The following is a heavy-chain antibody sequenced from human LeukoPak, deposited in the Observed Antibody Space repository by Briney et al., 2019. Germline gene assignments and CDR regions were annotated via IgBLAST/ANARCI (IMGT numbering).Heavy chain of an antibody. CDR1: GFTFSTYS. CDR2: ISTSGTYI. Sequence: GGSLRLSCAASGFTFSTYSMNWVRQAPGKGLEWVSSISTSGTYIYYADSLKGRFTISRDNAKNSLYLQMHSLRAEDTAAYYCARDLADYSDYWGQGTLVTVSS. J-gene: IGHJ4*02. D-gene: IGHD2-21*01. V-gene: IGHV3-21*01. CDR3: ARDLADYSDY.